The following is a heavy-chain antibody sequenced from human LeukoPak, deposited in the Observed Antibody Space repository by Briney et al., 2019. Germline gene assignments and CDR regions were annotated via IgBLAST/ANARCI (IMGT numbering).Heavy chain of an antibody. D-gene: IGHD4-17*01. CDR1: GYRFTSFW. CDR3: ARHPQQYGDYLSAYYFDY. CDR2: IYPGDSDT. Sequence: GESLKISFKGSGYRFTSFWIGWVRPMPGKGLEWMGIIYPGDSDTRYSPSFQGQVTISADKSISTAYLQWSSLKASDTAMYYCARHPQQYGDYLSAYYFDYWGQGTLVTVSS. V-gene: IGHV5-51*01. J-gene: IGHJ4*02.